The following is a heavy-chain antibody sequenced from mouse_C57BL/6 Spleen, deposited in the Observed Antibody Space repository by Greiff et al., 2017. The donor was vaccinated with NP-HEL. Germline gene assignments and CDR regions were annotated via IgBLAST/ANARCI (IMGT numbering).Heavy chain of an antibody. CDR3: RRERGYYCSSYFDY. D-gene: IGHD1-1*01. CDR1: GYTFTDYY. CDR2: IYPGSGNT. V-gene: IGHV1-76*01. J-gene: IGHJ2*01. Sequence: VQLQQSGAELVRPGASVKLSCKASGYTFTDYYINWVKQRPGQGLEWIARIYPGSGNTYYNEKFKGKATLTAEKSSSTAYMHLSSLTSEDSAVYFVRRERGYYCSSYFDYWGQGTTLTVSS.